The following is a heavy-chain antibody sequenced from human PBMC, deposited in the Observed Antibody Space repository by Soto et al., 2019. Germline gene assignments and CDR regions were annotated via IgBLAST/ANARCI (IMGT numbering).Heavy chain of an antibody. J-gene: IGHJ5*02. CDR3: AKDLSSPVAAAGPNWFDP. Sequence: HPGGSLRLSCAASGFTFSSYAMSWVRQAPGKGLEWVSAISGSGGSTYYADSVKGRFTISRDNSKNTLYLQMNSLRAEDTAVYYCAKDLSSPVAAAGPNWFDPWGQGTLVTVSS. CDR2: ISGSGGST. D-gene: IGHD6-13*01. CDR1: GFTFSSYA. V-gene: IGHV3-23*01.